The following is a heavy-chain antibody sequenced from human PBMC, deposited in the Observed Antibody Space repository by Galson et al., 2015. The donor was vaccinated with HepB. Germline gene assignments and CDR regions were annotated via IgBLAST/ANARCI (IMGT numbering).Heavy chain of an antibody. J-gene: IGHJ5*02. Sequence: SLRLSCAASGFTFRNYGFHWVRQAPGKGLEWVAAIWYDGSNKFYGDSVKGRFTISRDNSENTLYLQMNSLRVEDTAVYYCARVSLYDSRGLSHWFDHWGQGTPVTVSS. V-gene: IGHV3-33*01. CDR3: ARVSLYDSRGLSHWFDH. D-gene: IGHD3-16*01. CDR2: IWYDGSNK. CDR1: GFTFRNYG.